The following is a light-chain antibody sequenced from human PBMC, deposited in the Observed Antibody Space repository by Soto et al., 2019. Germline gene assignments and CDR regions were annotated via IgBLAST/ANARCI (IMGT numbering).Light chain of an antibody. V-gene: IGKV3-20*01. CDR3: QQYGYSSSYT. CDR1: QSVSSSY. CDR2: GAS. J-gene: IGKJ2*01. Sequence: EIVLTQSPGTLSLSPGDRATLSCRASQSVSSSYLAWYQQKPGQPPRLLIYGASSRATGIPDRFSGSGSGTDFTLTISSLEPEDFAVCYCQQYGYSSSYTFGQGTKLEIK.